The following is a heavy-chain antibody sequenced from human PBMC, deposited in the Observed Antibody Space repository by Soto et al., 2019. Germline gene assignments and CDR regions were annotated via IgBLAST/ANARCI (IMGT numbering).Heavy chain of an antibody. V-gene: IGHV3-30*14. CDR1: GFTFSTYA. D-gene: IGHD3-10*01. J-gene: IGHJ4*02. CDR3: VKDPITMVRGVIIPSYFDY. CDR2: ILFDGSKK. Sequence: PGGSLRLSCATSGFTFSTYAMHWDRQAPGKGLEWVAFILFDGSKKYYADSVKGRFTISRDNSKNTLYLQMSSLRAEDTAVYYCVKDPITMVRGVIIPSYFDYWGQGTLVTVSS.